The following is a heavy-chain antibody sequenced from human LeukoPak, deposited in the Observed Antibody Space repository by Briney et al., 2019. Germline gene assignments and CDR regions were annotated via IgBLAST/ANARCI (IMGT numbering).Heavy chain of an antibody. D-gene: IGHD6-19*01. CDR1: GDSINSLDL. J-gene: IGHJ5*02. CDR3: ARAPPCSSDWWCDDP. Sequence: SGTLSLTCTVSGDSINSLDLWSWVRQPPGKGLEWIGEIHHSGSTNHNPSLRSRATISVDKSNNQFSLKLSSVTAADTAVYYCARAPPCSSDWWCDDPWGQGTLVTVSS. V-gene: IGHV4-4*02. CDR2: IHHSGST.